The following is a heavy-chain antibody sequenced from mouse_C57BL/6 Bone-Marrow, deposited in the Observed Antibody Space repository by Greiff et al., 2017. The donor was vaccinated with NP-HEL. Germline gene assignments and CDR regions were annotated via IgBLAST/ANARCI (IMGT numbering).Heavy chain of an antibody. J-gene: IGHJ4*01. CDR2: IYPGSGNT. D-gene: IGHD2-4*01. V-gene: IGHV1-84*01. CDR1: GYTFTDYY. CDR3: ARWVYYDYPYAMDY. Sequence: LVESGPELVKPGASVKISCKASGYTFTDYYINWVKQRPGQGLEWIGWIYPGSGNTKYNEKFKGKATLTVDTSSSTAYMQLSSLTSEDSAVYCCARWVYYDYPYAMDYWGQGTSVTVSS.